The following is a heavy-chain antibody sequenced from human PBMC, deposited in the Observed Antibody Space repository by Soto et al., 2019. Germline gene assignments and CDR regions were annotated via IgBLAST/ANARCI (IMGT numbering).Heavy chain of an antibody. D-gene: IGHD3-3*01. CDR1: GFTFSSYG. CDR2: IWYDGSNK. J-gene: IGHJ6*02. CDR3: ARELVLRFPYYYYGMDV. Sequence: SLRLSCASSGFTFSSYGMHWVRQAPGKGLEWVAVIWYDGSNKYYADSVKGRFTISRDNSKNTLYLQMNSLRAEDTAVYYCARELVLRFPYYYYGMDVWGQGTTVTVSS. V-gene: IGHV3-33*01.